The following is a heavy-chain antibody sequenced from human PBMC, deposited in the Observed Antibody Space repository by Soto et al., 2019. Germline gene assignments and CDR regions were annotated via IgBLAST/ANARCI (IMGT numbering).Heavy chain of an antibody. D-gene: IGHD5-12*01. Sequence: QVLLVQSGAEVKKPGSSVKVSCEASGGTFRTESFNWVRQAPGQGLEWMGGIIPVLGTTDYAPRFRGRVTITADESTSTAYMEVGSLTYDDTAVYYCARATIGHVTMYYFDYWGQGTLVTVSS. CDR2: IIPVLGTT. J-gene: IGHJ4*02. CDR1: GGTFRTES. V-gene: IGHV1-69*01. CDR3: ARATIGHVTMYYFDY.